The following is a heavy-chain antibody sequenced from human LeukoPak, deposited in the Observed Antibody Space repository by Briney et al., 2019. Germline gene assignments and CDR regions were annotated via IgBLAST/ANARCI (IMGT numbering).Heavy chain of an antibody. V-gene: IGHV1-2*02. CDR1: GYTFAGYY. Sequence: GASVKVSCKASGYTFAGYYMHWVRQAPGQGLEWMGWINPNSGGTNYAQKFQGRVTMTRDTSISTAYMELSRLRSDDTAVYYCARLWKGYCSSTSCYDAFDIWGQGTMVTVSS. CDR2: INPNSGGT. CDR3: ARLWKGYCSSTSCYDAFDI. D-gene: IGHD2-2*01. J-gene: IGHJ3*02.